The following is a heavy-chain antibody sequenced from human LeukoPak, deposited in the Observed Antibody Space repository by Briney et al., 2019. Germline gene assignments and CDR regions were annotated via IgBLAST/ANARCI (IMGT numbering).Heavy chain of an antibody. CDR1: GGSISGYY. D-gene: IGHD5-18*01. CDR3: ASPSRIEYGYSYGTFDY. J-gene: IGHJ4*02. Sequence: SETLSLTCTVSGGSISGYYWSWIRQPPGKGLEWIGYIYYSGSTYYNPSLKSRVTISVDTSKNQFSLKLSSVTAADTAVHYCASPSRIEYGYSYGTFDYWGQGTLVTVSS. V-gene: IGHV4-59*12. CDR2: IYYSGST.